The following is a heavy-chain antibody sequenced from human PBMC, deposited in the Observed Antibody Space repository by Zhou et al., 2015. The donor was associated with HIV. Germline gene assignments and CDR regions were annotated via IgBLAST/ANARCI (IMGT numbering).Heavy chain of an antibody. D-gene: IGHD3-3*01. CDR2: ISGSGTTK. CDR1: GFTFSDYY. CDR3: ARLRITIFGVIKDSSSYYMDV. Sequence: QVRLVESGGGLVKPGGSLRLSCAASGFTFSDYYMTWIRQAPGKGLEWISHISGSGTTKSYADSLKGRFTISRDNAKNSLYLQMNSLRAGDTAVYYCARLRITIFGVIKDSSSYYMDVWGTGTTVTVSS. J-gene: IGHJ6*03. V-gene: IGHV3-11*04.